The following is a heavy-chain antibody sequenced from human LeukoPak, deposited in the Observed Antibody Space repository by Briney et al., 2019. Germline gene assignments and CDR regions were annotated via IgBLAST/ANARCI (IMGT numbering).Heavy chain of an antibody. Sequence: TSETLSLTRTVSGGSISSSSYYWGWIRQPPGKGLEWIGSIYYSGSTYYNPSLKSRVTISVDTSKNQFSLKLSSVTAADTAVYYCARNGGGYSYGLYYFDYWGQGTLVTVSS. CDR3: ARNGGGYSYGLYYFDY. CDR1: GGSISSSSYY. J-gene: IGHJ4*02. V-gene: IGHV4-39*07. D-gene: IGHD5-18*01. CDR2: IYYSGST.